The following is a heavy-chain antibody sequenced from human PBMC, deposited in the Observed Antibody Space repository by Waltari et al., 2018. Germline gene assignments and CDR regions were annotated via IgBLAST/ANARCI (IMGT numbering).Heavy chain of an antibody. Sequence: EVQLVESGGGLVQPGGSLSPSCPASRITAGHNYMSWVRQAPGKGLELISLIYSSGSTYYADSVKGRFTISRDNSKNTLYLQMNNLRSEDTAVYFCARDPPGVAAAGPGRGWGQGTLVTVSS. CDR1: RITAGHNY. V-gene: IGHV3-66*02. D-gene: IGHD6-25*01. J-gene: IGHJ4*02. CDR3: ARDPPGVAAAGPGRG. CDR2: IYSSGST.